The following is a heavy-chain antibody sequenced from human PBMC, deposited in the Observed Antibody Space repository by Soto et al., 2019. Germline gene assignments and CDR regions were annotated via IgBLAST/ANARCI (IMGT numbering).Heavy chain of an antibody. D-gene: IGHD2-2*01. Sequence: SETLSLTCTVSGGSISSGGYYWSWIRQHPGKGLEWIGYIYYSGSTYYNPSLKSRVTISVDTSKNQFSLKLSSVTAADTAVFYCARGSVAGIVVVPAAMGRATPNWFDPWGQGTLVTVSS. CDR1: GGSISSGGYY. CDR3: ARGSVAGIVVVPAAMGRATPNWFDP. J-gene: IGHJ5*02. V-gene: IGHV4-31*03. CDR2: IYYSGST.